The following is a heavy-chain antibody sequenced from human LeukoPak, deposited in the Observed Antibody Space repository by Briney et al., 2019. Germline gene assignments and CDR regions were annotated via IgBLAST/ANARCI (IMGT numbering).Heavy chain of an antibody. J-gene: IGHJ4*02. CDR1: GGTFSSYA. CDR2: IIPIFGTA. V-gene: IGHV1-69*13. D-gene: IGHD3-22*01. CDR3: ARRGITMIAFDY. Sequence: AVKVSCKASGGTFSSYAISWVRQAPGQGLEWMGGIIPIFGTANYAQEFQGRVTITADESTSTAYMELSSLRSEDTAVYYCARRGITMIAFDYWGQGTLVTVSS.